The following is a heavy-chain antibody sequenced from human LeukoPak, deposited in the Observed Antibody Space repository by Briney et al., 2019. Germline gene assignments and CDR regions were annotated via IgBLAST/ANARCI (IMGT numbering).Heavy chain of an antibody. CDR3: AKDDAWLQYEN. CDR1: GFTFSSYA. V-gene: IGHV3-23*01. CDR2: ISGGDGST. Sequence: GGSLRLSCAASGFTFSSYAMSWVRLAPGKGLKWVSSISGGDGSTYYANSVKGRFTISRDNSKNTLYLQMNSLRAEDTAVYYCAKDDAWLQYENWGQGILVTVSS. J-gene: IGHJ4*02. D-gene: IGHD5-24*01.